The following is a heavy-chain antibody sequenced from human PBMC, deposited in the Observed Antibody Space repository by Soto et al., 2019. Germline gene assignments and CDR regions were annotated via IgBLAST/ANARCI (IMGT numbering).Heavy chain of an antibody. CDR3: ARTTVATNFDY. CDR1: GGSISSYY. Sequence: TSETLSLTCTVSGGSISSYYWSWIRQPPGKGLEWIEYIYYSGSTNYDPSLKSRVTISVDTSKNQFSLKLSSVTAADTAVYYCARTTVATNFDYWGQGTLVTVSS. CDR2: IYYSGST. D-gene: IGHD4-17*01. J-gene: IGHJ4*02. V-gene: IGHV4-59*01.